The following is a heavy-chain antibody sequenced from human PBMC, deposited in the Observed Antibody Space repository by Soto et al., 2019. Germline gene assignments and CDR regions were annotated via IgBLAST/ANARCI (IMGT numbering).Heavy chain of an antibody. V-gene: IGHV4-34*01. CDR2: INHSVST. D-gene: IGHD3-22*01. CDR1: GGSFSGYY. Sequence: PSETLSLTCAVYGGSFSGYYWTWIRQPPGTGLERIGEINHSVSTFYNPSLKSRVTISVDTSKNQFSLKLSSVTAADTAVYYCARQIRGEYSSGYYYYYGMDVWGQGTTVTVSS. J-gene: IGHJ6*02. CDR3: ARQIRGEYSSGYYYYYGMDV.